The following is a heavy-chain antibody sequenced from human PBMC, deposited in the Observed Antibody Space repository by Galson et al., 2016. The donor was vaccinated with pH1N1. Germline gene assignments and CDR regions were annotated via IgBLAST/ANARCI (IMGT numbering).Heavy chain of an antibody. J-gene: IGHJ3*01. CDR1: GATFNSYG. D-gene: IGHD6-6*01. CDR2: INPVFGTT. Sequence: VKVSCKASGATFNSYGIHWVRQAPGKGLEWMGDINPVFGTTNYAQRFQDRVTITAHDMELSGLRSEDTAIYYCATFSSSSSWRSLDVWGQGTTVTVSS. CDR3: ATFSSSSSWRSLDV. V-gene: IGHV1-69*13.